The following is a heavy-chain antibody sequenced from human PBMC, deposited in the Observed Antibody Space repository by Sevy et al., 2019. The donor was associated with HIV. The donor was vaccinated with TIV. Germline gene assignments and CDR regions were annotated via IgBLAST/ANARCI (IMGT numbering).Heavy chain of an antibody. CDR3: ARDEGAYYYYYGMDV. J-gene: IGHJ6*02. CDR2: ISSSGSTT. Sequence: GGSLRLSCAASGFTFSDYYMSWIRQAPGKGLEWVSYISSSGSTTYYADSVKGRFTISRDNAKNSLYLQMNSLRAEDTAVYYCARDEGAYYYYYGMDVWGQGTTVTVSS. CDR1: GFTFSDYY. V-gene: IGHV3-11*01.